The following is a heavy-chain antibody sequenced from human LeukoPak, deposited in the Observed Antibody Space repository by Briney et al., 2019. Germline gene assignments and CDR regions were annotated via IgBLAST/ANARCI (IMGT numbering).Heavy chain of an antibody. CDR3: ARDQRGDDFWSGYWGWYFDY. CDR2: IKQDGSEK. J-gene: IGHJ4*02. Sequence: GGSLRLSCAASGFTFSNYWMSWVRQAPGKGLEWVANIKQDGSEKYYADSVKGRFTISRDNAKSSLYLQLNSLRAEDTAVYYCARDQRGDDFWSGYWGWYFDYWGQGTLVTVSS. D-gene: IGHD3-3*01. CDR1: GFTFSNYW. V-gene: IGHV3-7*01.